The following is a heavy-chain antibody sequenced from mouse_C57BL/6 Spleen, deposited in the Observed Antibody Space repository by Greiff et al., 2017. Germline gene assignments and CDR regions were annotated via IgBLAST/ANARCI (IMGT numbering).Heavy chain of an antibody. D-gene: IGHD3-2*02. V-gene: IGHV1-18*01. CDR3: ARRPAAQELGY. CDR1: GYTFTDYN. J-gene: IGHJ4*01. Sequence: VQLQQSGPELVKPGASVKISCKASGYTFTDYNMDWVKQSHGKSLEWIGDINPNNGGTIYNQKFKGKATLTVDKSSSTAYMELRSLTSEDTAVYYCARRPAAQELGYWGQGASVTVSS. CDR2: INPNNGGT.